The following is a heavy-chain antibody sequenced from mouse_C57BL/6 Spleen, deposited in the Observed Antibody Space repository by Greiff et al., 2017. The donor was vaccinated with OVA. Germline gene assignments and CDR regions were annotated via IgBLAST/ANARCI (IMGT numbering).Heavy chain of an antibody. CDR2: ISYDGSN. Sequence: VQLQQSGPGLVKPSQSLSLTCSVTGYSITSGYYWNWLRQFPGNKLEWMGYISYDGSNNYNPSLKNRISITRDTSKNQFFLKLNSVTTEDTATYYCAREAYYSNSDYFDYWGQGTTLTVSS. D-gene: IGHD2-5*01. CDR1: GYSITSGYY. V-gene: IGHV3-6*01. J-gene: IGHJ2*01. CDR3: AREAYYSNSDYFDY.